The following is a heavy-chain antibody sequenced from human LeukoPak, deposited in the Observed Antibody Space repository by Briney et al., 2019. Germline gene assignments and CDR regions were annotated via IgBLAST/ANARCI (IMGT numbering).Heavy chain of an antibody. Sequence: GGSLRLSCAASGFTFSGSAMHWVRQASGKGLEWVGRIRSKANSYATAYAASVKGRFTISRDDSKNTAYLQMNSLKTEDTAVYYCAKDRRGFDPWGQGTLVTVSS. CDR3: AKDRRGFDP. V-gene: IGHV3-73*01. CDR1: GFTFSGSA. CDR2: IRSKANSYAT. J-gene: IGHJ5*02. D-gene: IGHD3-16*02.